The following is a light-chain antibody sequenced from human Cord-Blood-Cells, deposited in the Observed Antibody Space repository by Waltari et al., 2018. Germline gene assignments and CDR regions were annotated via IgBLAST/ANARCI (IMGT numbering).Light chain of an antibody. J-gene: IGKJ3*01. CDR3: QQYNNWPPVFT. CDR1: QSVSSN. Sequence: EIVMPPSPATLSVSPVDRATLSCRASQSVSSNLAWYQQKPGQAPRLLIYGASTRATGIPARFSGSGSGKEFTLIISSLQSEDFAVYYCQQYNNWPPVFTFGPGTKVDIK. V-gene: IGKV3-15*01. CDR2: GAS.